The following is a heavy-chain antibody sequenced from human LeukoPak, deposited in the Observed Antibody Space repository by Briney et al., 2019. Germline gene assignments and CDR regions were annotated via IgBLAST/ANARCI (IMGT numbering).Heavy chain of an antibody. CDR1: GGTFSSYA. D-gene: IGHD3-16*01. J-gene: IGHJ5*02. CDR2: IIPIFGTA. CDR3: AVEGDSGHWFDP. V-gene: IGHV1-69*05. Sequence: SVKVSCKASGGTFSSYAISWVRQAPGQGLEWMGGIIPIFGTANYAQKFQGRVTITTDESTSTAYMELSSLRSEDTAVYYCAVEGDSGHWFDPWGQGTLVTVSS.